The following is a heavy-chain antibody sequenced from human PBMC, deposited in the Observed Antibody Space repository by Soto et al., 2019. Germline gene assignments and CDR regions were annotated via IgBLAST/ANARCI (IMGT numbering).Heavy chain of an antibody. CDR1: DDSITSGAYY. CDR2: IQYRGST. CDR3: AGTFWFGDLLFDY. D-gene: IGHD3-10*01. J-gene: IGHJ4*02. Sequence: SETLSLTCTVSDDSITSGAYYWGLIRQPPGKGLEWIGTIQYRGSTYYNPSLKSRLTMSLDTSKNQFSLRLTSVTAADTAVYFCAGTFWFGDLLFDYWGQGTLVTVSS. V-gene: IGHV4-39*01.